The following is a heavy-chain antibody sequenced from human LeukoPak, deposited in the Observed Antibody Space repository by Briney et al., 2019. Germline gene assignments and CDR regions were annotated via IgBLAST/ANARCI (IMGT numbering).Heavy chain of an antibody. D-gene: IGHD3-22*01. CDR3: ARLRGAVIV. Sequence: SETLFLTCTVSGGSISSYYWSWIRQPPGKGLEWIGEINHSGSTNYNPSLKSRVTVSVDTSKNQFSLELSSVTAADTAVYYCARLRGAVIVWGQGTLVTVSS. CDR1: GGSISSYY. J-gene: IGHJ4*02. CDR2: INHSGST. V-gene: IGHV4-34*01.